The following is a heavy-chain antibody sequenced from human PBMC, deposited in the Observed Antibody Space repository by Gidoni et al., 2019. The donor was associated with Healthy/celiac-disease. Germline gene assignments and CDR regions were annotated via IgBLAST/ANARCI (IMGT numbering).Heavy chain of an antibody. Sequence: QVQLVESGGGLVKPGGSLRLSCAASGFTFSADYMSWFRQAPGQGREWVSYISSSGSTIYYADSVKGRFTISRDNAKNSLYLQMNSLRAEDTAVYYCAKYSGYRTNDAFDIWGQGTMVTVSS. CDR3: AKYSGYRTNDAFDI. J-gene: IGHJ3*02. CDR1: GFTFSADY. V-gene: IGHV3-11*01. D-gene: IGHD5-12*01. CDR2: ISSSGSTI.